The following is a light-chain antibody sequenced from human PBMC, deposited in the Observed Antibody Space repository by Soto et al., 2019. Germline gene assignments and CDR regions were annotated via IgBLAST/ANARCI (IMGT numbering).Light chain of an antibody. V-gene: IGKV3-11*01. CDR3: QQGSNWPIT. CDR1: QSVSSY. CDR2: DAS. J-gene: IGKJ5*01. Sequence: EVVLTQSPATLSLSPGERATLSCRASQSVSSYLAWYQQKPGQAPRLLMYDASNRATGIPARFSGSGSGTDVTLTISSLEPEDFAVYYCQQGSNWPITFGQGTRLEIK.